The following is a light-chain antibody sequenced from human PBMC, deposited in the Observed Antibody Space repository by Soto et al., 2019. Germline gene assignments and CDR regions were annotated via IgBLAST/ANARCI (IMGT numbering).Light chain of an antibody. V-gene: IGKV3-15*01. CDR3: QQYNDWPLT. CDR1: QSVSSN. J-gene: IGKJ1*01. CDR2: GAF. Sequence: EIVVTQSPVTLSVSPGERATLSCRASQSVSSNLAWYQQKPGQAPSLLIYGAFTRATGIPARFSGTGSGTEFTLTISSLQSEDFALYYCQQYNDWPLTFGQGNKV.